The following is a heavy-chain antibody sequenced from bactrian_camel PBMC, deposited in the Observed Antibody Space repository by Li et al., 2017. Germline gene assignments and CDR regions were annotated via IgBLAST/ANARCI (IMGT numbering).Heavy chain of an antibody. CDR2: IDSEGTT. CDR1: STYC. Sequence: VQLVESGGGSAQAGDSLTLSCTGVSTYCMGWFRQAPGKEREVVATIDSEGTTSYTDSVKGRFTISQEKGKNTVYLRMNSLKPDDSGTYICAYESGTTPDLCRRRGPGGYFGQGTQVTVS. J-gene: IGHJ4*01. V-gene: IGHV3S67*01. D-gene: IGHD7*01.